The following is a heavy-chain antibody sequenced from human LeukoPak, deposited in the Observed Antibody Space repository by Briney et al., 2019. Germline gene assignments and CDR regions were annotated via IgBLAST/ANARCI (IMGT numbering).Heavy chain of an antibody. CDR1: GFTFSNYG. D-gene: IGHD6-13*01. J-gene: IGHJ5*02. CDR2: ISYDGSNE. Sequence: GGSLRLSCAASGFTFSNYGMHWVRQAPGKGLEWVAVISYDGSNEYYADSVKGRFTISRDNPKNTLYLKMNSLRAEDTAVYYCAKGGQQVVRWWFDPWGQGTLVTVSS. V-gene: IGHV3-30*18. CDR3: AKGGQQVVRWWFDP.